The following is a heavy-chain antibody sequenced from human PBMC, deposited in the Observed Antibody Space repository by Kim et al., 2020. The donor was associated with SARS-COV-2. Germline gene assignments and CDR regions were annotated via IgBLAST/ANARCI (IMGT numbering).Heavy chain of an antibody. D-gene: IGHD3-16*02. J-gene: IGHJ5*02. V-gene: IGHV4-39*01. CDR3: ARHVSRLGELSFWVWNWWFDP. CDR1: GGSISSSSYY. CDR2: IYYSGST. Sequence: SETLSLTCTVSGGSISSSSYYWGWIRQPPGKGLEWIGSIYYSGSTYYNPSLKSRVTISVDTSKNQFSLKLSSVTAADTAVYYCARHVSRLGELSFWVWNWWFDPWGQETLVTVSS.